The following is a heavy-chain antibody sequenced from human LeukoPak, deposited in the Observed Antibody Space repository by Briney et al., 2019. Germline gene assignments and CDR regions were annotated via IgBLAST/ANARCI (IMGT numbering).Heavy chain of an antibody. J-gene: IGHJ2*01. CDR2: IYYSGST. CDR1: GGSISSYY. Sequence: PSETLSLTCIVSGGSISSYYWSWIRQPPGKGLEWIGYIYYSGSTNYNPSLKSRVTISVDTSKNQFSLKLSSVTAADTAVYYCARAKSQWDPRNFDLWGRGTLVTVSS. CDR3: ARAKSQWDPRNFDL. V-gene: IGHV4-59*01. D-gene: IGHD1-26*01.